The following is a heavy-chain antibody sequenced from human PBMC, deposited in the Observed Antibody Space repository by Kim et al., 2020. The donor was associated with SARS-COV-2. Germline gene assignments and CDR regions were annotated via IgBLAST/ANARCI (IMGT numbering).Heavy chain of an antibody. D-gene: IGHD3-3*01. CDR3: AAGAYYDFWSGYYTGLPGDYYGMDV. J-gene: IGHJ6*02. V-gene: IGHV1-58*01. Sequence: SVKVSCKASGVTFTSSAVQWVRQARGQRLEWIGWIVVGSGNTNYAQKFQERVTITRDMSTSTAYMELSSLRSEDKAVYYCAAGAYYDFWSGYYTGLPGDYYGMDVWGQGTTVTVSS. CDR2: IVVGSGNT. CDR1: GVTFTSSA.